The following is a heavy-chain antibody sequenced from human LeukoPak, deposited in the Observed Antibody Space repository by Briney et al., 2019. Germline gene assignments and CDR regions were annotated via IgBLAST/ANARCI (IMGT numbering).Heavy chain of an antibody. Sequence: PGGSLRLSCAASGFTFRNYAMHWVRQAPGKGLEWVAVISFDGSNKYYADSVKGRFTISRDNSKNTLFLQMNSLRAEDTAVYYCASQPTKVNYWGQGTLVTVSS. D-gene: IGHD4-11*01. CDR1: GFTFRNYA. J-gene: IGHJ4*02. CDR2: ISFDGSNK. CDR3: ASQPTKVNY. V-gene: IGHV3-30-3*01.